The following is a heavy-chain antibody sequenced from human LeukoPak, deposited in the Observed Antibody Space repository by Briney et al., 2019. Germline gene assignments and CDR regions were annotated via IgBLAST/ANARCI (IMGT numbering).Heavy chain of an antibody. V-gene: IGHV3-30*04. CDR3: APPPLVVVTAMFDY. J-gene: IGHJ4*02. Sequence: PGRSLRLSCAASGFTFSSYAMHWVRQAPGKGLEWVAVISYDGSNKYYADSVKGRFTISRDNSKNTLYLQMNSLRAEDTAVYYCAPPPLVVVTAMFDYWGQGTLVTVSS. CDR2: ISYDGSNK. CDR1: GFTFSSYA. D-gene: IGHD2-21*02.